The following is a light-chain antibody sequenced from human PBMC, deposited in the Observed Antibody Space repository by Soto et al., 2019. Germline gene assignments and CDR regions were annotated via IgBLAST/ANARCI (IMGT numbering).Light chain of an antibody. CDR1: QSVSSNY. Sequence: EIVLTQSPGTLSLSPGERATLSCRASQSVSSNYLAWYQQKPGQAPRLLIYGASSRATAFPDRFSGSGSGTDFTLTISRLEPEDFAVYYCQQYGSSQITFGQGTRLEIK. J-gene: IGKJ5*01. CDR2: GAS. V-gene: IGKV3-20*01. CDR3: QQYGSSQIT.